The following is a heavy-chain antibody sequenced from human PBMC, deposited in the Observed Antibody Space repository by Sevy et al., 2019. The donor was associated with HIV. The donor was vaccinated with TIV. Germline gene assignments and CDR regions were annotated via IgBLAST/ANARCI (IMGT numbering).Heavy chain of an antibody. J-gene: IGHJ6*03. CDR3: ARDPKGFGELHYYYYYMDV. Sequence: GGSLRVSCAASGFTFSSYGMHWVRQAPGKGLEWVAVIWYDGSNKYYADSVKGRFTISRDNSKNTLYLQMNSLRAEDTAVYYCARDPKGFGELHYYYYYMDVWGKGTMVTVSS. V-gene: IGHV3-33*01. CDR2: IWYDGSNK. D-gene: IGHD3-10*01. CDR1: GFTFSSYG.